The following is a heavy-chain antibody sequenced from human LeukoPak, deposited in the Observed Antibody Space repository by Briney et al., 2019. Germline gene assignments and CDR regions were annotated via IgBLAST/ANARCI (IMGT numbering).Heavy chain of an antibody. CDR1: GYSISSGYY. J-gene: IGHJ4*02. CDR3: AGQAGSYYRFDY. V-gene: IGHV4-38-2*01. Sequence: SETLSLTCAVSGYSISSGYYWGWIRQPPGKGLEWIGSIYHSGSTYYNPSLKSRVTISVDTSKNQFSLKLSSVTAADTAVYYCAGQAGSYYRFDYWGQGTLVTVSS. D-gene: IGHD3-10*01. CDR2: IYHSGST.